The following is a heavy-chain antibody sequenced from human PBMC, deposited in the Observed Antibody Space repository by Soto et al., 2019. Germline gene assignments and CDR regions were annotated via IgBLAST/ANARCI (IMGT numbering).Heavy chain of an antibody. CDR2: IYWDDDK. CDR3: AHRILRTVFGLVTTTAIYFDF. D-gene: IGHD3-3*01. Sequence: QITLNESGPTVVKPAETLTLTCTFSGFSLTTSGVGVGWIRQSPGKAPERLALIYWDDDKRYSASLKSRLTITKDPSKNQVVLTMASVDPADTATYYCAHRILRTVFGLVTTTAIYFDFWGQGTPVVVSS. J-gene: IGHJ4*02. V-gene: IGHV2-5*02. CDR1: GFSLTTSGVG.